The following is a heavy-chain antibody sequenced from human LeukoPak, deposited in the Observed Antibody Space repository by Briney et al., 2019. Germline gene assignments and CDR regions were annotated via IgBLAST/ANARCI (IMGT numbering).Heavy chain of an antibody. CDR1: GYSFTSYW. J-gene: IGHJ4*02. CDR3: ARARSGYCSSTSCSNGDY. V-gene: IGHV5-51*01. D-gene: IGHD2-2*01. Sequence: GESLQISCKGPGYSFTSYWIGWVRQLPGKGLEWMGIIYPGDSDTRYSPSFQGQVTISADKSISTAYLQWSSLKASDTAMYYCARARSGYCSSTSCSNGDYWGQGTLVTVSS. CDR2: IYPGDSDT.